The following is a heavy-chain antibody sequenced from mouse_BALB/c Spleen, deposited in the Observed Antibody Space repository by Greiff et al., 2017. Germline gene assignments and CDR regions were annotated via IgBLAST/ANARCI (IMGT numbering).Heavy chain of an antibody. CDR3: ARGLRGYYAMDY. Sequence: QVQLQQPGAELVKPGASVKLSCKASGYTFTSYWMHWVKQRPGQGLEWIGEINPSNGRTNYNEKFKSKATLTVDKSSSTAYMQLSSLTSEDSAVDYCARGLRGYYAMDYWGQGTSVTVSS. D-gene: IGHD1-1*01. V-gene: IGHV1S81*02. CDR1: GYTFTSYW. J-gene: IGHJ4*01. CDR2: INPSNGRT.